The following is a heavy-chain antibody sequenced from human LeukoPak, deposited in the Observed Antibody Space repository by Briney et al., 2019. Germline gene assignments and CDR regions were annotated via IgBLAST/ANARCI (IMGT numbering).Heavy chain of an antibody. CDR3: AREGIAVAGSYFDY. CDR1: GSTFSSYA. Sequence: SVKVSCKASGSTFSSYAISWVRQAPGQGLEWMGGIIPIFGTANYAQKFQGRVTITADESTSTAYMELSSLRSEDTAVYYCAREGIAVAGSYFDYWGQGTLVTVSS. D-gene: IGHD6-19*01. J-gene: IGHJ4*02. V-gene: IGHV1-69*01. CDR2: IIPIFGTA.